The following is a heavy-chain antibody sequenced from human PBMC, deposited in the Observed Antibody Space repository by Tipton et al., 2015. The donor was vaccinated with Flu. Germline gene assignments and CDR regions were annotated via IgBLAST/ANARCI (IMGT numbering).Heavy chain of an antibody. CDR3: ARRPSGAVVAYYFEY. CDR2: INHSGNT. V-gene: IGHV4-34*01. J-gene: IGHJ4*02. D-gene: IGHD2-15*01. CDR1: GGSLNSGDADYY. Sequence: TLSLTCTVSGGSLNSGDADYYWAWIRQTPGKGLEWIGEINHSGNTNYNPSPKSRVTISVDTSKNQFSLRVKSVTAADTAVYYCARRPSGAVVAYYFEYWGQGTLVTVSS.